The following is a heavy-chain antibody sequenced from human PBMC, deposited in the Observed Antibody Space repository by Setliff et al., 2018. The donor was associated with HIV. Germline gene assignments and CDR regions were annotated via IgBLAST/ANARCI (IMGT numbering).Heavy chain of an antibody. J-gene: IGHJ3*02. CDR3: ARRHFYDSSGQVWAFDI. Sequence: SVKVSCKASGGTFGTSAISWMRQAPGQGLEWMGGIIPFFGSANYAQKFQGRLTITADASSSTAYMDLSSLTSEDTAVYYCARRHFYDSSGQVWAFDIWGQGTMVTVSS. CDR1: GGTFGTSA. V-gene: IGHV1-69*13. D-gene: IGHD3-22*01. CDR2: IIPFFGSA.